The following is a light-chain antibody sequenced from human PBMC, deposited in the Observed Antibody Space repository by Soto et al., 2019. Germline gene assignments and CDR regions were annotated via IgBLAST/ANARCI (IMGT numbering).Light chain of an antibody. Sequence: QSVLTQPPSVSGAPGQTVTISCSGSSSNIGAGYDVHWYQQLPGKVPKLVIYDTFNRPSGVPARFSGSKSGTSASLAITGLQDEDEADYYCQAYDNSLGVSVLFGGGTKLTVL. J-gene: IGLJ3*02. CDR1: SSNIGAGYD. CDR2: DTF. V-gene: IGLV1-40*01. CDR3: QAYDNSLGVSVL.